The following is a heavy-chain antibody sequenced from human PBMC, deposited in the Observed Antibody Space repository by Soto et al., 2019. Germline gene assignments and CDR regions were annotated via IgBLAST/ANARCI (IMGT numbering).Heavy chain of an antibody. CDR3: ASEASTTSYYISAFDC. CDR2: TRNKANSYTT. J-gene: IGHJ4*02. D-gene: IGHD3-9*01. CDR1: GFTFSDHF. V-gene: IGHV3-72*01. Sequence: EVQLVESGGGLVQPGGSLRLSCATAGFTFSDHFMDWVRQAPGKGMEWVGRTRNKANSYTTEYAASVEGRFTISRDDSKNSLYLQMNGLKTDDTAVDYCASEASTTSYYISAFDCWGQGTLVTVSS.